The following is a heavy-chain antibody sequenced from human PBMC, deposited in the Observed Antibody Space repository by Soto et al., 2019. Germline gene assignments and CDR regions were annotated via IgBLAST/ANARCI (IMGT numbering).Heavy chain of an antibody. D-gene: IGHD2-2*01. J-gene: IGHJ4*02. CDR3: ATTMRPANIPAEWFDY. CDR1: GFTFSSYS. V-gene: IGHV3-21*01. Sequence: PGGSLRLSCAASGFTFSSYSMNWVRQAPGKGLEWVSSISSSSSYIYYADSVKGRFTISRDNAKNSLYLQMNSLRAEDTAMYYCATTMRPANIPAEWFDYWGQGTLVTVSS. CDR2: ISSSSSYI.